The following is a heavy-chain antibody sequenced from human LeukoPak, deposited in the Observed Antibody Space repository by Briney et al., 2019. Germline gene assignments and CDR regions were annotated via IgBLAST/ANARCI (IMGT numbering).Heavy chain of an antibody. J-gene: IGHJ4*02. CDR1: GFTFSNYA. Sequence: GGSLRLSCAASGFTFSNYAMNWVRQAPGKGLEWVSTISGSGGSTYYADSVKGRFTISRDNSKNMLYLQMNSLRAEDTAVYYCAKDLLTTVTAASHWGQGTLVTVSS. D-gene: IGHD4-11*01. V-gene: IGHV3-23*01. CDR3: AKDLLTTVTAASH. CDR2: ISGSGGST.